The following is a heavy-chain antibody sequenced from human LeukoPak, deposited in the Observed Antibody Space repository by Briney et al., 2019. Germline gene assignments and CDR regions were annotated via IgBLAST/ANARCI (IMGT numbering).Heavy chain of an antibody. V-gene: IGHV5-51*01. CDR2: IYPGDSDT. D-gene: IGHD2-2*03. J-gene: IGHJ4*02. CDR1: GYNFNNYW. CDR3: AREYFPSGYCSSTKCPFGY. Sequence: GESLKISCKGSGYNFNNYWIGWVRQMPGKGLEWVGIIYPGDSDTRYSPSFQDQVTISADKSINTAYLQWGSLKASDTAMYYCAREYFPSGYCSSTKCPFGYWGQGTLVTVSS.